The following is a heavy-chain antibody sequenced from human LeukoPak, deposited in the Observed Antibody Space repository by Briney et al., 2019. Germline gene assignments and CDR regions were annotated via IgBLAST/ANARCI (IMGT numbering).Heavy chain of an antibody. J-gene: IGHJ4*02. D-gene: IGHD6-13*01. Sequence: ASVKVSCRASGYTFTGYYMHWVRQAPGQGLEWMGWINPNSGGTNYAQKFQGWVTMTRDTSISTAYMELSRLRSDDTAVYYCARGRGYSSSWYLDYWGQGTLVTVSS. CDR2: INPNSGGT. V-gene: IGHV1-2*04. CDR3: ARGRGYSSSWYLDY. CDR1: GYTFTGYY.